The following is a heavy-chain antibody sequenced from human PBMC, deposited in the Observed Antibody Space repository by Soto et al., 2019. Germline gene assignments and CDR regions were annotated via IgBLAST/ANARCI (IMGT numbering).Heavy chain of an antibody. J-gene: IGHJ5*01. CDR3: ARDYSNGWSWFDS. CDR1: GFPFNNYG. Sequence: PGGSRRLSCTVSGFPFNNYGINWVRQAPGKGLEWVSYISADGSAIYYADSVKGRFIISRDNAKNSLYLQMNRLRAEGTALYYCARDYSNGWSWFDSWGQGTLVAVSS. D-gene: IGHD6-19*01. V-gene: IGHV3-48*04. CDR2: ISADGSAI.